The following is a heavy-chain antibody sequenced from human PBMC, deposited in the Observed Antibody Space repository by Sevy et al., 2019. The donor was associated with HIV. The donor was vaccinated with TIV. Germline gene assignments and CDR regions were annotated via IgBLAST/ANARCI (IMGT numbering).Heavy chain of an antibody. J-gene: IGHJ4*02. V-gene: IGHV1-24*01. D-gene: IGHD3-22*01. Sequence: ASVKVSCKVSGYTLTELSIDWVRQAPGKGLEWLVTFDPEDGKTIYAQNFQGRVTMTEDTSTDTTYMELSSLRSEDTAVCYCASTRDYYDSSGYYFDYWGQGTLVTVSS. CDR3: ASTRDYYDSSGYYFDY. CDR2: FDPEDGKT. CDR1: GYTLTELS.